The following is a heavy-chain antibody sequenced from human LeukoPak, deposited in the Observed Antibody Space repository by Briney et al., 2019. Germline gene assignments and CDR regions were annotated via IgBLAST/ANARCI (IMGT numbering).Heavy chain of an antibody. CDR2: ISYDGSNK. D-gene: IGHD2-15*01. Sequence: GGSLRLSCAASGFTFSSYGMNWVAQAPGKGLEWVAVISYDGSNKYYADSMKGRFTISRDNSKNTLYLQMNSLRAEDTAVYYCAKVMVMGSYGFDDWGQGTMVTVSS. CDR1: GFTFSSYG. V-gene: IGHV3-30*18. CDR3: AKVMVMGSYGFDD. J-gene: IGHJ4*03.